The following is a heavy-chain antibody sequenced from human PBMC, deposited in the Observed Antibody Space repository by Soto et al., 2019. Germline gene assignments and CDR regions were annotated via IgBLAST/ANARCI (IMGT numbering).Heavy chain of an antibody. CDR2: IYHSGST. V-gene: IGHV4-30-2*01. CDR3: ARGHHMTTVTLDY. J-gene: IGHJ4*02. CDR1: GGSISSGGYS. Sequence: TSETLSLTCAVSGGSISSGGYSWSWIRQPPGKGLEWIGYIYHSGSTYYNPSLKSRVTISVDRSKNQFSLKLSSVTAADTAVYYCARGHHMTTVTLDYWGQGTLVTVSS. D-gene: IGHD4-17*01.